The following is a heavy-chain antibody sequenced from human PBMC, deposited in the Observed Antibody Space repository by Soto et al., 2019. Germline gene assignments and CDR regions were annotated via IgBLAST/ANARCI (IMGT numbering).Heavy chain of an antibody. V-gene: IGHV3-23*01. Sequence: EVQLLESGGGLVQPGGSLRLSCAASGFTFRSYAMSWVRQAPGKGLEWVSGISDSDGSTYYADSVKGRFTISRDDSKNTLYLQMNSLRAEDTAVFYCARSRNTPFDYRGQGTLVTVSS. CDR1: GFTFRSYA. CDR2: ISDSDGST. CDR3: ARSRNTPFDY. D-gene: IGHD5-18*01. J-gene: IGHJ4*02.